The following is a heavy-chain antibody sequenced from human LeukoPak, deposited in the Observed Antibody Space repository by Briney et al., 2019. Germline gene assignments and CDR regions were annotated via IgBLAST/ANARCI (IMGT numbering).Heavy chain of an antibody. Sequence: PSETLSLTCTVSGGSISSSSYYWGWIRQPPGKGLEWIGSIYYSGSTYYNPSLKSRVTISVDTSKNQFSLKLSSVTAADTAVYYCASGYSSGFFPHWGQGTLVTVSS. J-gene: IGHJ4*02. CDR1: GGSISSSSYY. CDR2: IYYSGST. D-gene: IGHD6-19*01. CDR3: ASGYSSGFFPH. V-gene: IGHV4-39*01.